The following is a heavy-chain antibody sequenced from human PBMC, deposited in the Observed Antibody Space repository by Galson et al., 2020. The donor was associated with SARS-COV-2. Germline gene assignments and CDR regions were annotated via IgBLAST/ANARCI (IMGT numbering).Heavy chain of an antibody. D-gene: IGHD3-3*01. CDR3: ARGGYYDFWSGYYTPRYYYMDV. J-gene: IGHJ6*03. V-gene: IGHV1-18*01. CDR2: ISAYNGNT. CDR1: GYTFTSYG. Sequence: ASVKVSCKASGYTFTSYGISWVRQAPGQGLEWMGWISAYNGNTNYAQKLQGRVTMTTDTSTSTAYMELRSLRSDDTAVYYCARGGYYDFWSGYYTPRYYYMDVWGKGTTVTVSS.